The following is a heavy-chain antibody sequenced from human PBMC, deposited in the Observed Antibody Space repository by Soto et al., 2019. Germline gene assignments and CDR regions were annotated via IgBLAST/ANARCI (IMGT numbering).Heavy chain of an antibody. Sequence: SETLSLTCAVYGGSFSGYYWSWIRQPPGKGLEWIGEINHSGSTNYNPSLKSRVTISVDTSKNQFSLKLSSVTAADTAVYYCARVARRARFDYWGQGTLVTVSS. CDR2: INHSGST. J-gene: IGHJ4*02. V-gene: IGHV4-34*01. CDR1: GGSFSGYY. D-gene: IGHD6-6*01. CDR3: ARVARRARFDY.